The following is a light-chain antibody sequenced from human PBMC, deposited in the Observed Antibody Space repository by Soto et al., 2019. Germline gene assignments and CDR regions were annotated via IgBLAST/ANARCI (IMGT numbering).Light chain of an antibody. V-gene: IGLV2-11*01. CDR2: DVT. J-gene: IGLJ1*01. Sequence: QSALTQPRSVSGSPGQSVTISCTGTNSDVGGYNFVSRYQQYPGKVPKLMIYDVTKRSSGVPDRFSGSKSGNTASLTISGLQAEDEADYYCCSYEGSFYVFGSGTKLTVL. CDR3: CSYEGSFYV. CDR1: NSDVGGYNF.